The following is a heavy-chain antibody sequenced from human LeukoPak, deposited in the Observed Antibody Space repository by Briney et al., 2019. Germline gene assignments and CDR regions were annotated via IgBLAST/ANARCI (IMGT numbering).Heavy chain of an antibody. CDR3: ARDLTGVVPAAPFDY. CDR1: GYTFTSYG. Sequence: ASVKVSCKASGYTFTSYGISWVRQAPGQGLEWMEWISAYNGNTNYAQKLQGRVTMTTDTSTSTAYMELRSLRSDDTAVYYCARDLTGVVPAAPFDYWGQGTLVTVSS. V-gene: IGHV1-18*01. CDR2: ISAYNGNT. D-gene: IGHD2-2*01. J-gene: IGHJ4*02.